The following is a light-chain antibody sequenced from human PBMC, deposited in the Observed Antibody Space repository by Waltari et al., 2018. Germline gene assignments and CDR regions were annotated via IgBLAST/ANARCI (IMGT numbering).Light chain of an antibody. CDR1: QTISRY. CDR3: QQTYSTPYT. Sequence: DIQMNQSPSSLSASVGDGVTITCRASQTISRYLSWYQEEPGKAPNLLIYATSTLQSGVPSRFSGSGSGTDFTLTIRSLQPADFVTYYWQQTYSTPYTFGQGTNLEIK. J-gene: IGKJ2*01. V-gene: IGKV1-39*01. CDR2: ATS.